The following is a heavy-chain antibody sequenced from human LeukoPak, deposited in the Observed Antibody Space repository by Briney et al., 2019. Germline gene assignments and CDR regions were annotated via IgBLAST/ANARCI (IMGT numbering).Heavy chain of an antibody. D-gene: IGHD1-26*01. CDR1: GFTFSSNW. Sequence: GGSLRLSCAASGFTFSSNWMSWVRQAPGKGLEWVSVLHSGGSTYYADSVKGRFTISRDNSKNTVYLQMNRLRAEDTAVYYCAREASGSYFHHWGQGTLVTVSS. J-gene: IGHJ1*01. CDR2: LHSGGST. V-gene: IGHV3-53*01. CDR3: AREASGSYFHH.